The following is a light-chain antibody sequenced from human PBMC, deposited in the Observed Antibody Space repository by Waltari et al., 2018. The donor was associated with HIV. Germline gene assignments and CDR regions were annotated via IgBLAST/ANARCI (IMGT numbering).Light chain of an antibody. CDR2: DAS. Sequence: EIVLTQSPANLSLSPGERATLSCRASQSVNRNLAWYQQKPGQAPRLLIYDASNRATGIPARFSGSGSGTDFTLTISSLEPEDFAVYYCQQRSDWPPLTFGGGTKVEIK. CDR3: QQRSDWPPLT. J-gene: IGKJ4*01. CDR1: QSVNRN. V-gene: IGKV3-11*01.